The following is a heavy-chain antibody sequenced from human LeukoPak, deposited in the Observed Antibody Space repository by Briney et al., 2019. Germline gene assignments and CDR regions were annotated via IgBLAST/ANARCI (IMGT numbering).Heavy chain of an antibody. CDR2: IIPIFGTA. CDR1: GGTFSSYA. Sequence: SVKVSYKASGGTFSSYAISWVRQAPGQGLEWMGGIIPIFGTANYAQKFQGRVTITTDESTSTAYMELSSLRSEDTAVYYCARGASSGSYLNWFDPWGQGTLVTVSS. D-gene: IGHD3-10*01. CDR3: ARGASSGSYLNWFDP. J-gene: IGHJ5*02. V-gene: IGHV1-69*05.